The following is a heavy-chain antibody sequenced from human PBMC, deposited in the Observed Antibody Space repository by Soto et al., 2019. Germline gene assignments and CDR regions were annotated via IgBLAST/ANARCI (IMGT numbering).Heavy chain of an antibody. CDR3: ARDWGNCTGGSSYSDYYYYYGMDV. Sequence: QVQLVQSGAEVKKPGASVKVSCKASGYTFPNYGISWVRQAPGQGLEWMGWISAYNGNTNYAQKLQGRVTMTTDTSTYTAYMELRGLRSDDTAVYYCARDWGNCTGGSSYSDYYYYYGMDVWGQGTTVTVSS. V-gene: IGHV1-18*01. CDR1: GYTFPNYG. CDR2: ISAYNGNT. J-gene: IGHJ6*02. D-gene: IGHD2-15*01.